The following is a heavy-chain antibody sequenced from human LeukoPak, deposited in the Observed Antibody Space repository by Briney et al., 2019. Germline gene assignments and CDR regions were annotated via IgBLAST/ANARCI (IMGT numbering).Heavy chain of an antibody. Sequence: GGSLRLSCAASGFTFSGSAMHWVRRASGKGLGWVGRIRSKANSYATAYAASVKGRFTISRDDSKNTAYLQMNSLKTEDTAVYYCTSPSLAYCGGDCYSWGQGTLVTVSS. V-gene: IGHV3-73*01. J-gene: IGHJ4*02. D-gene: IGHD2-21*02. CDR1: GFTFSGSA. CDR2: IRSKANSYAT. CDR3: TSPSLAYCGGDCYS.